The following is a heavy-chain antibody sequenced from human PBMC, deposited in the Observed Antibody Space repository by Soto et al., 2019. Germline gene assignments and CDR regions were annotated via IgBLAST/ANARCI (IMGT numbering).Heavy chain of an antibody. CDR2: IDPSDSYT. Sequence: PGGSLKISCKGSGYSFTSYWISGVRQMPGKGLEWMGRIDPSDSYTNYSPSFQGHVTISADKSISTAYLQWSSLKASDTAMYYCVSLLAAAGGMDVWGQGTTVTVSS. J-gene: IGHJ6*02. CDR1: GYSFTSYW. CDR3: VSLLAAAGGMDV. D-gene: IGHD6-13*01. V-gene: IGHV5-10-1*01.